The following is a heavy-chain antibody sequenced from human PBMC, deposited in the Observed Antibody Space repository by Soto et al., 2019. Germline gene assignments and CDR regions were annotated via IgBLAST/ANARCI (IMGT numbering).Heavy chain of an antibody. J-gene: IGHJ4*02. V-gene: IGHV2-5*02. CDR1: GFSLITSGVG. Sequence: QITLKKAGPTLVKPTQTLTLTCSFSGFSLITSGVGVGWIRQPPGKALEWLALIYWDDDKGYSTSLKSRLTITKDTSKNQVVRTMTNMDPADTATYYCAHTMAPRIFDYWGQGTLVTVSS. CDR3: AHTMAPRIFDY. CDR2: IYWDDDK.